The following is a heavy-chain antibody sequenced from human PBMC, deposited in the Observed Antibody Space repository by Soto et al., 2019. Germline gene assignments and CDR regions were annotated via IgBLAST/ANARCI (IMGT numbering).Heavy chain of an antibody. CDR2: ISYDGSNK. D-gene: IGHD3-22*01. Sequence: GGSLRLSCAASGFTFSSYAMHWVRQAPGKGLEWVAVISYDGSNKYYADSVKGRFTISRDNSKNTLYLQMNSLRAEDTAVYYCARGRSVSLAGGSSGSFGDAFDIWGQGTMVTVSS. CDR3: ARGRSVSLAGGSSGSFGDAFDI. V-gene: IGHV3-30-3*01. J-gene: IGHJ3*02. CDR1: GFTFSSYA.